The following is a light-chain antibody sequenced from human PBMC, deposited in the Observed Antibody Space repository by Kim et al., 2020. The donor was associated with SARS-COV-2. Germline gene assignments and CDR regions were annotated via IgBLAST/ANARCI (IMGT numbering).Light chain of an antibody. Sequence: EIVMTQSPVTLSVSPGERVTLSCRASQSVSTNLAWYQQKPGQAPRLLIYGASTRVTGIPARFSGSGSGTEFTLTISSLQSEDFAIYYCQQYDDWPPAYTFGQGTKLEI. CDR3: QQYDDWPPAYT. CDR1: QSVSTN. V-gene: IGKV3-15*01. J-gene: IGKJ2*01. CDR2: GAS.